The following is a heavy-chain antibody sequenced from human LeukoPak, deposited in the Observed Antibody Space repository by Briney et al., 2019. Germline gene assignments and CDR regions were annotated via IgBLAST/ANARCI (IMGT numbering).Heavy chain of an antibody. V-gene: IGHV4-34*01. CDR1: GGSFSGYY. CDR3: ARHRKARLYSSGWNFDY. CDR2: INHSGST. Sequence: SETLSLTCAVYGGSFSGYYWSWIRQPPGKGLEWIGEINHSGSTNYNPSLKSRVTISVDTSKNQFSLKLSSVTAADTAVYYCARHRKARLYSSGWNFDYWGQGTLATVSS. D-gene: IGHD6-19*01. J-gene: IGHJ4*02.